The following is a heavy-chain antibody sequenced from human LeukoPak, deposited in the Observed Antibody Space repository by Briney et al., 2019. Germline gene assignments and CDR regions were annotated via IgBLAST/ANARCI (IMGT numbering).Heavy chain of an antibody. CDR3: ARLPVPINDFGDYFDY. Sequence: GGSLRLSCEASGFTFNSYWMHWVRHGPGKGLVWVARISGDGKSTTYADSVKGRFTISRDNSKNTMYLQVNSLRAEDTALYFCARLPVPINDFGDYFDYWGQGILVTVSS. J-gene: IGHJ4*02. CDR1: GFTFNSYW. CDR2: ISGDGKST. V-gene: IGHV3-74*01. D-gene: IGHD3/OR15-3a*01.